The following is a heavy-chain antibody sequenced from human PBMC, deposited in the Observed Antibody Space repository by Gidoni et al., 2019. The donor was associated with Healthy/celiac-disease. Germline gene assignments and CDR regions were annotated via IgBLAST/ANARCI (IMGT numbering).Heavy chain of an antibody. V-gene: IGHV4-38-2*01. CDR1: GYSISSGYY. CDR2: IYHSGST. J-gene: IGHJ3*02. CDR3: ARLVTLLTIFGVVTHGGAFDI. D-gene: IGHD3-3*01. Sequence: QVQLQESGPGLVKPSETLSLTCAVSGYSISSGYYWGWIRQPPGKGLEWIGSIYHSGSTYYNPSLKSRVTISVDTSKNQFSLKLSSVTAADTAVYYCARLVTLLTIFGVVTHGGAFDIWGQGTMVTVSS.